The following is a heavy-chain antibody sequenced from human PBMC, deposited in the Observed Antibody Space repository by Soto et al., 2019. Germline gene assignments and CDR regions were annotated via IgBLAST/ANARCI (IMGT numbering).Heavy chain of an antibody. J-gene: IGHJ5*02. CDR3: ARDGTIAAAGTWFDP. Sequence: SETLSLTCTVSGGSISSYYWSWIRQPPGKGLEWIGYIYYSGSTNYNPSLKSRVTISVDTSKNQFSLKLSSVTAADTAVYYCARDGTIAAAGTWFDPWGQGTLVTVSS. V-gene: IGHV4-59*01. CDR1: GGSISSYY. D-gene: IGHD6-13*01. CDR2: IYYSGST.